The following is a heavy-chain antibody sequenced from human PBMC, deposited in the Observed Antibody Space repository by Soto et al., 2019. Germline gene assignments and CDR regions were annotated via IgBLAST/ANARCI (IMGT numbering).Heavy chain of an antibody. V-gene: IGHV1-69*13. CDR2: IIPIFGTA. CDR3: ATGSTGYQVLYCQANRGYDIYNFDD. Sequence: SVKVSCKASGGTFSSYAISWVRQAPGQGLEGMGGIIPIFGTANYAQKFQGRVTITADESTSTAYMELSSLRSEDTAVYYCATGSTGYQVLYCQANRGYDIYNFDDWGQGTLVTVSS. CDR1: GGTFSSYA. D-gene: IGHD5-12*01. J-gene: IGHJ4*02.